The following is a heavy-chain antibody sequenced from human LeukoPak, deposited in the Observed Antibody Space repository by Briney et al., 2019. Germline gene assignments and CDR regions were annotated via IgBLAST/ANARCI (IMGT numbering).Heavy chain of an antibody. V-gene: IGHV1-24*01. CDR3: ATDQYYYDSSGYPRALYAFDI. D-gene: IGHD3-22*01. J-gene: IGHJ3*02. CDR2: FYPEDGET. CDR1: GYTLTELS. Sequence: ASVKVSCKVSGYTLTELSMHWVRQAPGKGLEWMGGFYPEDGETIYAQKFQGRVTMTEDTSTDTAYMELSSLRSEDTAVYYCATDQYYYDSSGYPRALYAFDIWGQGTMVTVSS.